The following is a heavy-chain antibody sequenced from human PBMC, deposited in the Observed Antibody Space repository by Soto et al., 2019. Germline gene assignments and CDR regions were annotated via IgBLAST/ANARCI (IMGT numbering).Heavy chain of an antibody. CDR2: ISGSGGST. Sequence: PGGSLRLSCAASGFTFSSYAMSWVRQAPGKGLEWVSAISGSGGSTYYADSVKGRFTISRDNSKNTLYLQMNSLRAEDTAVYYCAKDMSPGRGTTDDYWGQGTLVTVSS. CDR3: AKDMSPGRGTTDDY. CDR1: GFTFSSYA. J-gene: IGHJ4*02. V-gene: IGHV3-23*01. D-gene: IGHD1-7*01.